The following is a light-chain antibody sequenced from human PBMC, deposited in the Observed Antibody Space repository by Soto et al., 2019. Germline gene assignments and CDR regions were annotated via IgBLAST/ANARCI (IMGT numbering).Light chain of an antibody. J-gene: IGLJ2*01. CDR3: SSYTRNSTLV. CDR2: EVS. Sequence: QSALTQPASVSGSPGQSITISCTGTSSDVGGYNYVSWYQQHPGKAPKFMIYEVSNRPSGVSNRFSGPKSGNTASLTISGLQAEDEADYYCSSYTRNSTLVFGGGTQLTVL. V-gene: IGLV2-14*01. CDR1: SSDVGGYNY.